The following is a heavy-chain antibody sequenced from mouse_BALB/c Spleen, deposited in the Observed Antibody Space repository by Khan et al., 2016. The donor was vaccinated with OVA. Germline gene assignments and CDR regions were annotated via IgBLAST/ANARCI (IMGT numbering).Heavy chain of an antibody. V-gene: IGHV2-6-4*01. CDR3: ASAYYRYDCYYAMDY. Sequence: QMQLEESGPGLVAPSQSLSITCTVSGFSLSRYNIHWVRQPPGKGLEWLGMIWGGGGTDYNSTLKSRLSISKDNSKSQVFLKLNSLQTDDTAMCYCASAYYRYDCYYAMDYWGQGTSVTVSS. CDR1: GFSLSRYN. D-gene: IGHD2-14*01. CDR2: IWGGGGT. J-gene: IGHJ4*01.